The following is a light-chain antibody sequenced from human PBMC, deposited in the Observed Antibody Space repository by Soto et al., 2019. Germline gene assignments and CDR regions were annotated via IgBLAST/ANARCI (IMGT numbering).Light chain of an antibody. CDR3: QQYASSPLT. V-gene: IGKV3-20*01. CDR1: QTVGGNY. Sequence: EIVLTQSPGTLSLSPGERATLSCRASQTVGGNYLAWYQQKPGQTPRLLIHGASNRATGIPDRISGSGSGTDFTLIISRLEPEDFAVYYCQQYASSPLTFGGGTKVEIK. J-gene: IGKJ4*01. CDR2: GAS.